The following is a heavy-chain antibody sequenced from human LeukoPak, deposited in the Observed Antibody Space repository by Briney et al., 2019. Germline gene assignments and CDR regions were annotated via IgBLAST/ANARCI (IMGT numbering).Heavy chain of an antibody. V-gene: IGHV4-34*01. CDR3: ARPAIAAAGYGGNDY. J-gene: IGHJ4*02. Sequence: SETLSLTCAVYGGSFSGYYWSWIRQPPGKGLEWIGEINHSGGTNYNPSLKSRVTISVDTSKNQFSLKLSSVTAADTAVYYCARPAIAAAGYGGNDYWGQGTLVTVSS. D-gene: IGHD6-13*01. CDR1: GGSFSGYY. CDR2: INHSGGT.